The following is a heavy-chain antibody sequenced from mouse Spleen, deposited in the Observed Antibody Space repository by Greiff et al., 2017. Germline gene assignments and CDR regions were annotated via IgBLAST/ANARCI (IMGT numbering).Heavy chain of an antibody. V-gene: IGHV1-59*01. CDR2: IDPADSYT. CDR1: GYTFTSYW. D-gene: IGHD2-5*01. J-gene: IGHJ4*01. Sequence: QVQLQQPGAELVRPGTSVKLSCKASGYTFTSYWMHWVKQRPGQGLEWIGVIDPADSYTNYNQKFKGKATLTVDTSSSTAYMQLRSLTSEDSAVYSCASAYYSNHYAMDYWGQGTSVTVSS. CDR3: ASAYYSNHYAMDY.